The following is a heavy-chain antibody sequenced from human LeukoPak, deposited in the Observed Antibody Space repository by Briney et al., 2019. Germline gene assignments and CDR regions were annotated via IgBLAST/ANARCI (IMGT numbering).Heavy chain of an antibody. CDR1: GFTFSSYA. V-gene: IGHV3-23*01. D-gene: IGHD5-24*01. CDR3: ARSGMATINLFDY. J-gene: IGHJ4*02. CDR2: ISGSGGST. Sequence: GGSLRLSCAASGFTFSSYAMSWVRQAPGKGLEWVSAISGSGGSTYYADSVKGRFTISRDNSKNTLYLQMNSLRSEDTAVYYCARSGMATINLFDYWGQGTLVTVSS.